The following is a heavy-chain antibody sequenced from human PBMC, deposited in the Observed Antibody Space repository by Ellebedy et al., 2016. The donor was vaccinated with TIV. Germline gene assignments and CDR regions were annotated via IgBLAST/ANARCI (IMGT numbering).Heavy chain of an antibody. Sequence: MPSETLSLTCTVSGGSNSSSSYYWGWIRQPPGKGLEWIGSIYYSGSTYYNPSLKSRVTISVDTSKNQFSLKLSSVTAADTAVYYCAREIRSRTNWFDPWGQGTLVTVSS. J-gene: IGHJ5*02. CDR1: GGSNSSSSYY. D-gene: IGHD3-16*02. CDR3: AREIRSRTNWFDP. CDR2: IYYSGST. V-gene: IGHV4-39*07.